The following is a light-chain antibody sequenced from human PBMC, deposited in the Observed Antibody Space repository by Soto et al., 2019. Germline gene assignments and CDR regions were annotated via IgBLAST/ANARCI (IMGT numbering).Light chain of an antibody. V-gene: IGKV1-39*01. CDR3: QQSYSTPRD. Sequence: DIQITQSPSSLSASVGDRVTITCRASQSISNSLNWYQQKPGRAPKLLIYAASSLQSGVPSRFSGSGSGTDFILTISSPQPEDFATYYCQQSYSTPRDFGQGTRLEIK. CDR1: QSISNS. CDR2: AAS. J-gene: IGKJ5*01.